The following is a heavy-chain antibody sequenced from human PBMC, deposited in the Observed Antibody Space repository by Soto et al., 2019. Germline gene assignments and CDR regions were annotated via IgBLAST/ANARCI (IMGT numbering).Heavy chain of an antibody. D-gene: IGHD3-22*01. CDR2: ISDDGDKV. V-gene: IGHV3-30-3*01. CDR1: EFTFSDYA. CDR3: ERAHYRDSSGPTAHASDL. Sequence: PGGSLRLSCAASEFTFSDYAMHWVCQAQGKGLEWVAVISDDGDKVFYADSMKDRLTISRDNSKSTLFLQVNSLGAEDTALYYFERAHYRDSSGPTAHASDLWGQAPLVT. J-gene: IGHJ3*01.